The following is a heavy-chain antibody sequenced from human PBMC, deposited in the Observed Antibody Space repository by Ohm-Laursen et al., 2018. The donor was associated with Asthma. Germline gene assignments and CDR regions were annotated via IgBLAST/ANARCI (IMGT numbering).Heavy chain of an antibody. CDR3: ARGVDTAISRDAFDI. D-gene: IGHD5-18*01. J-gene: IGHJ3*02. CDR1: GGTFSSYA. V-gene: IGHV1-69*13. Sequence: ASVKVSCKASGGTFSSYAISWVRQAPGQGLEWMGGIIPIFGTANYAQKFQGRVTITADESTSTAYMELSSLRSEDTAVYYCARGVDTAISRDAFDIWGQGTMVTVSS. CDR2: IIPIFGTA.